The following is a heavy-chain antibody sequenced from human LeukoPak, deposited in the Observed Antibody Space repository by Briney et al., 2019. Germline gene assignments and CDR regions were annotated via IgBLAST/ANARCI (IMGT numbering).Heavy chain of an antibody. Sequence: AGGSLRLSCAASGFSFSDFWMHWVRQTPGKGLVWVSRIRGDGYDTNYADSVEGRFTISRDNAKNTLYLQMNSLRAEDTAAYYCARGRYYGMDVWGQGTTVTVSS. CDR1: GFSFSDFW. V-gene: IGHV3-74*01. J-gene: IGHJ6*02. CDR2: IRGDGYDT. CDR3: ARGRYYGMDV.